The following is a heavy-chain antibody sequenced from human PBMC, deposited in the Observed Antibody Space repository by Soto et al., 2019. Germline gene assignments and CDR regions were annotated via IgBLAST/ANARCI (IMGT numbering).Heavy chain of an antibody. Sequence: SETLSLTCAVSGYSISSGYYWCWIRQPPGKGLEWIGSIYHSGSTYYNPSLKSRVTISVDTSKNQFSLKLSSVTAADTVVYYCARAEGFLGDYYYGMDVWGQGTTVTVSS. CDR3: ARAEGFLGDYYYGMDV. D-gene: IGHD3-10*01. CDR1: GYSISSGYY. J-gene: IGHJ6*02. V-gene: IGHV4-38-2*01. CDR2: IYHSGST.